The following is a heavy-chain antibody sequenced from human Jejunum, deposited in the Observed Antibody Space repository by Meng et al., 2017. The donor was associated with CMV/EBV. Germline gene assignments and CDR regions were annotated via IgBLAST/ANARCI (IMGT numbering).Heavy chain of an antibody. CDR2: ISNDGNNI. D-gene: IGHD2-8*01. Sequence: LSCTASRITFSTYIMHWVRQAPGKGLEWVAVISNDGNNIHYADSVQGRFTISRDNGKSTMYLQMNSLRTEDTAVYYCAREVKWLDYWGQGTLVTVSS. V-gene: IGHV3-30*03. CDR3: AREVKWLDY. J-gene: IGHJ4*02. CDR1: RITFSTYI.